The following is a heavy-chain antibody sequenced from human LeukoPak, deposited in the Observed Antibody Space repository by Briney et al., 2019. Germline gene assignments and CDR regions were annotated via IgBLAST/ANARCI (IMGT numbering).Heavy chain of an antibody. V-gene: IGHV1-8*01. J-gene: IGHJ6*02. CDR1: GYTFTSYD. Sequence: GASVKVSCKASGYTFTSYDINWVRQATGQGPEWMGWMNPNSGNTGYAQKFQGRVTMTRNTSISTAYMELSSLRSEDTAVYYCARVRITIFGVVIYGMDVWGQGTTVTVSS. CDR2: MNPNSGNT. CDR3: ARVRITIFGVVIYGMDV. D-gene: IGHD3-3*01.